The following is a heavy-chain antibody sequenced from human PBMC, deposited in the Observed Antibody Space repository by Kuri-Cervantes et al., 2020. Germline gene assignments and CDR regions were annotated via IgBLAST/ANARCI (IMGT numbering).Heavy chain of an antibody. CDR1: GGSISSGGYS. CDR2: IYHSGST. V-gene: IGHV4-30-2*02. J-gene: IGHJ6*02. D-gene: IGHD6-19*01. Sequence: SETLSLTCAVSGGSISSGGYSWSWIRQPPGKGLEWSGYIYHSGSTYYNPSLKSRVTISVDTSKNQFSLKLSSVTAADTAVYYCAGYSSGWRYYYYGMDVWGQGTTVTVSS. CDR3: AGYSSGWRYYYYGMDV.